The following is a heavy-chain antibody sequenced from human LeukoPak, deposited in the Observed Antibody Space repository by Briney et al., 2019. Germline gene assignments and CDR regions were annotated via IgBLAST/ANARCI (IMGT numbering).Heavy chain of an antibody. Sequence: PSETLSLTCAVYGGSFSGYYWSWIRQPPGKGLEWNGEINHSGSTNYNPSLKSRVTISVDTSKNQFSLKLSSVTAEDTAVYYCARGRIRYFDWFPLFDYWGQGTLVTVSS. CDR3: ARGRIRYFDWFPLFDY. CDR2: INHSGST. D-gene: IGHD3-9*01. CDR1: GGSFSGYY. V-gene: IGHV4-34*01. J-gene: IGHJ4*02.